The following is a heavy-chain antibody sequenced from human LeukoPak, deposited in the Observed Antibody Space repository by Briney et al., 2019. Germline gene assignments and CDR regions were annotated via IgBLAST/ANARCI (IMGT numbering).Heavy chain of an antibody. Sequence: SVKVSCKASGYTFTSYDINWVRQATGQGLEWMGWMNPNSGNTGYAQKFQGRVTMTMNTSISTAYMELSSLRSEDTAVYYCARARGYCSGGSCYYYFDYWGQGTLVTVSS. J-gene: IGHJ4*02. CDR3: ARARGYCSGGSCYYYFDY. CDR2: MNPNSGNT. D-gene: IGHD2-15*01. V-gene: IGHV1-8*01. CDR1: GYTFTSYD.